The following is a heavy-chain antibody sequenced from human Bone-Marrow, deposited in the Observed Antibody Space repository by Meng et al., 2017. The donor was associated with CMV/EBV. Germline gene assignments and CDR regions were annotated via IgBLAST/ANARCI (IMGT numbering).Heavy chain of an antibody. V-gene: IGHV1-18*01. Sequence: ASVKVSCKASGYTFTSYDINWVRQATGQGLEWMGWISAYNGNTNYAQKLQGRVTMTTDTSTSTAYMELRSLRSDDTAVYYCARDRIRRDGPREVDYWGQGTLVTVAS. J-gene: IGHJ4*02. CDR2: ISAYNGNT. D-gene: IGHD5-24*01. CDR3: ARDRIRRDGPREVDY. CDR1: GYTFTSYD.